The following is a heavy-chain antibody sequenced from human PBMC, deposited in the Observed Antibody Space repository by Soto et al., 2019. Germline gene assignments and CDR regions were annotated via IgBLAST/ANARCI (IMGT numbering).Heavy chain of an antibody. CDR1: GFTFSSYW. CDR2: INSDGSST. CDR3: ASENYDYVWGSYRPPAY. J-gene: IGHJ4*02. Sequence: GGSLRLSCAASGFTFSSYWMHWVRQAPGKGLVWASRINSDGSSTSYADSVKGRFTISRDNAKNTLYLQMNSLRAEDTAVYYCASENYDYVWGSYRPPAYWGQGTLATVSS. V-gene: IGHV3-74*01. D-gene: IGHD3-16*02.